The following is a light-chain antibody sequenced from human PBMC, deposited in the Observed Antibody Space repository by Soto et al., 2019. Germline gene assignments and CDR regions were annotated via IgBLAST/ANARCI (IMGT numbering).Light chain of an antibody. CDR1: QSISSRY. J-gene: IGKJ5*01. V-gene: IGKV3-20*01. CDR3: QQYGSSRDT. CDR2: GAS. Sequence: IVFMQSPGTLSLSPGERATVSCMVSQSISSRYLAWYQQKPGQAPRLLIYGASSRATGIPDRFSGSGSGTDFTLTISRLEPEDFAVYYCQQYGSSRDTFGQGTRLEIK.